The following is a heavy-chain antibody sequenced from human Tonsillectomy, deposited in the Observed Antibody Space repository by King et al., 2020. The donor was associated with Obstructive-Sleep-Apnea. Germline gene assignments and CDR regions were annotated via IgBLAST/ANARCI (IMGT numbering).Heavy chain of an antibody. CDR1: GASISRSSYY. CDR3: ARDMGGTYYFVSTFDAFDM. D-gene: IGHD1-26*01. Sequence: QLQESGPGLVKPSETVSLTCTVSGASISRSSYYWGWIRQPPGKGLQWIGSMYYSGRTYYNPSLKSRVTMSVDTSKNKFSLKLRSVTAADTAVYYCARDMGGTYYFVSTFDAFDMWGQGTVVTVSP. CDR2: MYYSGRT. V-gene: IGHV4-39*07. J-gene: IGHJ3*02.